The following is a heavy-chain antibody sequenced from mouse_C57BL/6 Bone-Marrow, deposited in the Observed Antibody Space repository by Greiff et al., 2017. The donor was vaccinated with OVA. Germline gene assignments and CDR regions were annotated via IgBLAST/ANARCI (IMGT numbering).Heavy chain of an antibody. CDR3: ARGRTIYYGNYDDFYFDY. CDR2: IFPGSGST. J-gene: IGHJ2*01. V-gene: IGHV1-75*01. Sequence: VQLQESGPELVKPGASVKISCKASGYTFTDYYINWVKQRPGQGLEWIGWIFPGSGSTYYNEKFKGKATLTVDKSSSTAYMLLSSLTSEDSAVYFCARGRTIYYGNYDDFYFDYWGQGTTLTVSS. CDR1: GYTFTDYY. D-gene: IGHD2-1*01.